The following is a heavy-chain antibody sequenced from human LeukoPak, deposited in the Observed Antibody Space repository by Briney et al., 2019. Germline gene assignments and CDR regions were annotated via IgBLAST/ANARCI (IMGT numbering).Heavy chain of an antibody. V-gene: IGHV6-1*01. CDR1: GDSVSSKNSA. CDR3: ARDLNGDFSLDS. J-gene: IGHJ4*02. D-gene: IGHD4-17*01. CDR2: TYYRSKWSK. Sequence: SQTLSLTCAISGDSVSSKNSAWNWIRQSPLSGLEWLGRTYYRSKWSKDYAVSVRSRITINPDTSKNQFSLQLNSVTPEDTAVYYCARDLNGDFSLDSWGQGTLVTVSS.